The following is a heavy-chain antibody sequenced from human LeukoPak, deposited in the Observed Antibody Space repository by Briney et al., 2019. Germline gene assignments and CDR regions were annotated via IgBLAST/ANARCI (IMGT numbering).Heavy chain of an antibody. J-gene: IGHJ4*02. D-gene: IGHD3-9*01. CDR1: GYSFSSYW. Sequence: GESLKISCKGSGYSFSSYWIGWVRQMPGKGLEWMGIIYPGNSDTKYSPSFQGQVTFSADKSISTAYLQWSSLKASDTAMYYCARPYYTYYDILTGYQVPYYFDYWGQGTLVTVSS. V-gene: IGHV5-51*01. CDR2: IYPGNSDT. CDR3: ARPYYTYYDILTGYQVPYYFDY.